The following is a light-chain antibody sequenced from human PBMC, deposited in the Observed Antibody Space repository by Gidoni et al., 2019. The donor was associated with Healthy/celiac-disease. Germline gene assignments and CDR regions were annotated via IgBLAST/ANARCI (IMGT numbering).Light chain of an antibody. J-gene: IGKJ1*01. Sequence: EIVLTQSPGTLSLSPGERATLSCRASQSVSSSYLAWYQQKPGQAPRLLIYGASSRATGIPDRFSGSGSGTDFTLTISRLEPEDFAVYYCQQYGNSPGAFXQXTKVXIK. V-gene: IGKV3-20*01. CDR1: QSVSSSY. CDR3: QQYGNSPGA. CDR2: GAS.